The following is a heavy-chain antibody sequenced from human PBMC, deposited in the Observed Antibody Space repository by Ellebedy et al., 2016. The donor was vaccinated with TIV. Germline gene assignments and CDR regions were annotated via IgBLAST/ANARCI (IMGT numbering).Heavy chain of an antibody. CDR3: ARDEVVGASRGYQFYGMDV. Sequence: ASVKVSCKASRHTFRGYYIHWVRQAPRQGLEWMGWINPNSGGTNHAQKFQGRLTLTTETSINTAYMELNRLTSDDTAMYYCARDEVVGASRGYQFYGMDVWGQGTTVTVSS. CDR1: RHTFRGYY. D-gene: IGHD6-25*01. J-gene: IGHJ6*02. CDR2: INPNSGGT. V-gene: IGHV1-2*02.